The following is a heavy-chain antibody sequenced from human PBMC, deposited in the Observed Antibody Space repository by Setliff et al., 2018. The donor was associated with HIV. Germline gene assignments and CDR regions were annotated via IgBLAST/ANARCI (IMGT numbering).Heavy chain of an antibody. D-gene: IGHD1-1*01. V-gene: IGHV4-61*09. Sequence: SETLSLTCIVSGGIISSDSFFWSWIRQPAGKGLEWIGHISATGSTNYNPSLKSRVTMSLDTSKNQFSLNLNSVTAADAAVYFCARAREGWKPFAFDCWGQGTRVTVSS. CDR2: ISATGST. CDR1: GGIISSDSFF. J-gene: IGHJ4*02. CDR3: ARAREGWKPFAFDC.